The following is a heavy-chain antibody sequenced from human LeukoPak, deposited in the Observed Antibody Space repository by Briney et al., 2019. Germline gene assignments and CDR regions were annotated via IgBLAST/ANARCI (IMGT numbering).Heavy chain of an antibody. V-gene: IGHV3-23*01. CDR2: ISGSGGST. J-gene: IGHJ4*02. CDR1: GFTFKNHA. Sequence: GGSLRLSCAASGFTFKNHAMSWVRQAPGKGLERVSAISGSGGSTYYADSVKGRFTISRDNSKNTLYLQMNSLRAEDTAVYYCAKDRDYYDRTYYFDYWGQGTLVTVSS. CDR3: AKDRDYYDRTYYFDY. D-gene: IGHD3-22*01.